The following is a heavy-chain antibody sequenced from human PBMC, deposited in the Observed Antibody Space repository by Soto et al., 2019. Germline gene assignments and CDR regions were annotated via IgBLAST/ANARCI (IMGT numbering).Heavy chain of an antibody. CDR1: GGSISSSDFY. V-gene: IGHV4-39*01. J-gene: IGHJ6*02. CDR2: ISYSGST. D-gene: IGHD1-26*01. Sequence: SETLSLTCSVSGGSISSSDFYWGWIRQPPGKGLEWIGTISYSGSTYYNPSLKSRVTISADTSKNQFSLKLTSVTAADTAVYYCARLKGSYYGYYYYYGMDVWGQGTTVTVSS. CDR3: ARLKGSYYGYYYYYGMDV.